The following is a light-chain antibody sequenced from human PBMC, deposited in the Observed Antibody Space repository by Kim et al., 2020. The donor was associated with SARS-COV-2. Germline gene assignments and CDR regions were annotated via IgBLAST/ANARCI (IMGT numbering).Light chain of an antibody. V-gene: IGLV5-37*01. J-gene: IGLJ2*01. CDR1: SDINAGRYN. CDR2: YYSDSDK. CDR3: MIWPSNA. Sequence: ARLTFTLPSDINAGRYNIYRYQQKPGSPPRYLLYYYSDSDKGQGSGVPSRFSGSKDASANTGILLISGLQSEDEADYYCMIWPSNAFGGGTKLTVL.